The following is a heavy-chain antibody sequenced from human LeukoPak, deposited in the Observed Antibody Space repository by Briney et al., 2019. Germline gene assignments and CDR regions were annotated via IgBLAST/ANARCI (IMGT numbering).Heavy chain of an antibody. CDR1: GFTFSTYS. D-gene: IGHD6-19*01. Sequence: QSGGSLRLSRAASGFTFSTYSMNWVRQAPGKGLEWVSYFSSSSGSIYYADSVKGRFTISRDNAKNSLYLQMNSLRAEDTALYYCARVRGIAVAGEIDYWGQGTLVSVSS. CDR2: FSSSSGSI. J-gene: IGHJ4*02. V-gene: IGHV3-48*04. CDR3: ARVRGIAVAGEIDY.